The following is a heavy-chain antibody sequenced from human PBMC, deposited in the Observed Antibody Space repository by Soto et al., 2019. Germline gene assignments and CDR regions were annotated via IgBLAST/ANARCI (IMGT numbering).Heavy chain of an antibody. CDR1: GIIFTGSR. J-gene: IGHJ3*02. D-gene: IGHD3-16*01. CDR3: ARKSYVRGAFDI. Sequence: GGSLRLSCTASGIIFTGSRMLRVRQAPGKGLEWVAVVSYDGSNKYYADSVKGRFTISRDNSKNTLYLQMNSLRAEDTAVYYCARKSYVRGAFDIWGQGTMVTVSS. V-gene: IGHV3-30*19. CDR2: VSYDGSNK.